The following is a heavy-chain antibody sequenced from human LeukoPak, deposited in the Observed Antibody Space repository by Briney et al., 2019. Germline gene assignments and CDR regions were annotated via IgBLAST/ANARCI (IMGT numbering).Heavy chain of an antibody. J-gene: IGHJ3*02. CDR1: GGSFSGYY. V-gene: IGHV4-34*01. CDR2: INHSGST. D-gene: IGHD3-16*02. CDR3: ARVPAGVIGMKDAFDI. Sequence: PSETLSLTCAVYGGSFSGYYWSWIRQPPGKGLEWIGEINHSGSTNYNPSLKSRVTISVDTSKNQFSLKLSSVTAADTAVYYCARVPAGVIGMKDAFDIWGQGTMVTVSS.